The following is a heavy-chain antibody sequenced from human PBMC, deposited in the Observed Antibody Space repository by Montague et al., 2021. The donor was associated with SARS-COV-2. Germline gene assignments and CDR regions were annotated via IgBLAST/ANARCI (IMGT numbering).Heavy chain of an antibody. CDR2: IDTSGNT. D-gene: IGHD1-26*01. CDR3: ARRIDYYGIDV. Sequence: ILSLIHTVSGGSISSGSHYWSWIRQPAGKGLEWIGRIDTSGNTKYISSLKSRVTISVDTSKNQFSLKLSSVTAADTAVYYCARRIDYYGIDVWGQGTTVTVSS. V-gene: IGHV4-61*02. J-gene: IGHJ6*02. CDR1: GGSISSGSHY.